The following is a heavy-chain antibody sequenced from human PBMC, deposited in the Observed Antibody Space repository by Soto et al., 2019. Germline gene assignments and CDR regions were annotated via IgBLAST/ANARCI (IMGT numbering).Heavy chain of an antibody. Sequence: PSETLSLTCSVYGGSFSGYYWTWIRQLPGKGLGIIGEINHTGGTNYTPSLKSRVTISVDTSTNQFSLKLTSVTAADTAVYYCARGFIPVADFGHWFDPWGQGALVTVSS. V-gene: IGHV4-34*01. CDR3: ARGFIPVADFGHWFDP. J-gene: IGHJ5*02. D-gene: IGHD6-19*01. CDR2: INHTGGT. CDR1: GGSFSGYY.